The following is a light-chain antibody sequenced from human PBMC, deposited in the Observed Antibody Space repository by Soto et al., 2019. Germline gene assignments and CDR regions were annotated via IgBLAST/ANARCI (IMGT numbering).Light chain of an antibody. V-gene: IGKV3-20*01. CDR1: QSLSNNY. CDR2: GAS. Sequence: EIVLTQSPGTLSLSPGERAALSCRASQSLSNNYLAWYQQKPGQAPRLLIYGASSRATGIPDRFSGSGSGTDFTLTISRLEPEDFAMYYCQQYANSPPYTFGQGTRLEIK. CDR3: QQYANSPPYT. J-gene: IGKJ2*01.